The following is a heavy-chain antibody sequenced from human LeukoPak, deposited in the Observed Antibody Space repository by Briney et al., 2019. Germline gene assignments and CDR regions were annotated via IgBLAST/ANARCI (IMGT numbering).Heavy chain of an antibody. CDR2: IKRDGSEK. CDR1: GFTLSSYW. Sequence: HPGGSLRLSCAASGFTLSSYWMSWVRQAQGKGLEWVANIKRDGSEKYYVDSLKGRFTISRDNAKNSLYLQMNSLRAEVTAVYSCARALDAFDIWGEGTMVTVSS. CDR3: ARALDAFDI. J-gene: IGHJ3*02. V-gene: IGHV3-7*01.